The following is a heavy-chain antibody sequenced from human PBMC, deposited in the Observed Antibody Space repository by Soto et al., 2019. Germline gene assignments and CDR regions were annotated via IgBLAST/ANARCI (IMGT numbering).Heavy chain of an antibody. D-gene: IGHD3-22*01. V-gene: IGHV1-58*01. CDR3: AAGSMIVVRDY. CDR2: IVVGSGNT. CDR1: GFTFTSSA. Sequence: SVKVSCKASGFTFTSSAVQLVRQARGQRLEWIGWIVVGSGNTNYAQKFQERVTITRDMSTSTAYMELSSLRSEDTAVYYCAAGSMIVVRDYWGQGTLVTVSS. J-gene: IGHJ4*02.